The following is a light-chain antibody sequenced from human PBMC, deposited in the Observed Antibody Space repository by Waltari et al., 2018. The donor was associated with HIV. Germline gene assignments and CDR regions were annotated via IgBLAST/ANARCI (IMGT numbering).Light chain of an antibody. CDR3: CSYAGSKTYV. J-gene: IGLJ1*01. CDR1: SSDAGGYPY. Sequence: QSALTQTRSVSGSPGPSVTISCTRTSSDAGGYPYVSWYQQHPGKAPTRIIYDVTQRPSGVPDRFTGSKSGDTASLTMSGLQAEDEADYYCCSYAGSKTYVFGTGTKVTVL. CDR2: DVT. V-gene: IGLV2-11*01.